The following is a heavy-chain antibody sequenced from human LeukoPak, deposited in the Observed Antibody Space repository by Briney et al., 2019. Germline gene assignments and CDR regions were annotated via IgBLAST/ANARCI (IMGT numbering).Heavy chain of an antibody. D-gene: IGHD3-10*01. Sequence: PGGSLRLSCAASGFTFSSYAMHGVRQAPGKGRGWVAVISYDGSNKYYADSVKGRFTISRDNSKNTLYLQMNSLRAEDTAVYYCARGRGSYGWFDPWGQGTLVTVSS. CDR1: GFTFSSYA. CDR3: ARGRGSYGWFDP. CDR2: ISYDGSNK. J-gene: IGHJ5*02. V-gene: IGHV3-30-3*01.